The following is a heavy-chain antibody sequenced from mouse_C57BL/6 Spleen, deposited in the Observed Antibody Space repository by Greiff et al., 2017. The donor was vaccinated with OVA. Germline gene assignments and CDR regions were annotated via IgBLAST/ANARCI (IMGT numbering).Heavy chain of an antibody. CDR1: GYAFSSYW. Sequence: VKLMESGAELVKPGASVKISCKASGYAFSSYWMNWVKQRPGKGLEWIGQIYPGDGDTNYNGKFKGKATLTADKSSSTAYMQLSSLTSEDSAVYFCARSGDWDGDYWGQGTTLTVSS. V-gene: IGHV1-80*01. J-gene: IGHJ2*01. D-gene: IGHD4-1*01. CDR3: ARSGDWDGDY. CDR2: IYPGDGDT.